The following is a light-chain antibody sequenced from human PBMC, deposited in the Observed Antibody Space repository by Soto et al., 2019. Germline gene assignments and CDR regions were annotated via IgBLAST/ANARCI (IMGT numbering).Light chain of an antibody. V-gene: IGLV2-14*01. CDR3: SSYTSSTTLGV. CDR2: EVN. CDR1: SSDIGAYDH. Sequence: SALTPPASVYGSAGQSITIYCPGTSSDIGAYDHVSWFQQHPGKAPKLMISEVNNRPSGVSNRFSGSKSGNTASLTISGLQAEDEADYYCSSYTSSTTLGVLGTGTKVT. J-gene: IGLJ1*01.